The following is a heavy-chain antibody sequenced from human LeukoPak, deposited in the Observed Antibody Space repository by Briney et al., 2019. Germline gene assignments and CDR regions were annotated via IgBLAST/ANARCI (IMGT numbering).Heavy chain of an antibody. CDR3: ARDGIAAAGKGFDY. CDR1: GFTFSSYS. Sequence: GGSLRLSCAASGFTFSSYSMNRVRQAPGKGLEWVSSISSSSSYIYYADSVKGRFTISRDNAKNSLYLQMNSLRAEDTAVYYCARDGIAAAGKGFDYWGQGTLVTVSS. CDR2: ISSSSSYI. D-gene: IGHD6-13*01. J-gene: IGHJ4*02. V-gene: IGHV3-21*01.